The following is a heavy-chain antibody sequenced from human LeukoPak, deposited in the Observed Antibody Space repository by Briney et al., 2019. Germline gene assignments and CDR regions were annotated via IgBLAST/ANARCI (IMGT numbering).Heavy chain of an antibody. D-gene: IGHD3-9*01. CDR1: GFTFSSYS. CDR3: ARANDNYYYYYMDV. CDR2: ISSSSSYI. J-gene: IGHJ6*03. V-gene: IGHV3-21*01. Sequence: PGGSLRLSCAASGFTFSSYSMSWVRQAPGKGLEWVSSISSSSSYIYYADSVKGRFTISRDNAKNSLYLQMNRLRAEDTAVYYCARANDNYYYYYMDVWGKGTTVTVSS.